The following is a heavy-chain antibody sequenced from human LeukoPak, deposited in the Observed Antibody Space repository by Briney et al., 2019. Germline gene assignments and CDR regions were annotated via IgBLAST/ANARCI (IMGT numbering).Heavy chain of an antibody. Sequence: PGGSMRLSCAASGFTFSSYSMNWVRQAPGKGLEWVSSISSSSSYIYYADSVKGRFTISRDNAKNSLYLQMNSLRAEDTAVYYCARDSYYYDSSGYYPFDYGGQGTLVTVSS. CDR1: GFTFSSYS. CDR2: ISSSSSYI. CDR3: ARDSYYYDSSGYYPFDY. D-gene: IGHD3-22*01. J-gene: IGHJ4*02. V-gene: IGHV3-21*01.